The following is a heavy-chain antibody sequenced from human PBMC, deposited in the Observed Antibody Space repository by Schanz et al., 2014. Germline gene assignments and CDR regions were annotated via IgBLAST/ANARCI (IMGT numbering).Heavy chain of an antibody. CDR1: GYTFTSYY. V-gene: IGHV1-46*03. J-gene: IGHJ3*02. Sequence: QVQLVQSGAEVKKPGASVKVSCEASGYTFTSYYIHWFRQAPGQGLEWMGLINPSVGNTNYAQKFRGRVTMTRDTSTSTVYMELSSLRSEDTAVYFCARGPSTGAFDIWGQWTMVTGSS. CDR2: INPSVGNT. CDR3: ARGPSTGAFDI.